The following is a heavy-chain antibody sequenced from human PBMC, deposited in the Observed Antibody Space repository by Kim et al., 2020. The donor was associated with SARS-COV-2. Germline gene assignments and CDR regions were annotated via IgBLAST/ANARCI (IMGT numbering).Heavy chain of an antibody. CDR2: VNYFGST. D-gene: IGHD1-26*01. V-gene: IGHV4-39*01. J-gene: IGHJ4*02. Sequence: SETLSLTCTVSGGSISSSSYYWGWIRQPPGKGLEWIGSVNYFGSTWYNPSLKSRVTISVDTSKNQFSLKLSSVTAADTAAYYCARIPSVNYLNFDYWGQG. CDR3: ARIPSVNYLNFDY. CDR1: GGSISSSSYY.